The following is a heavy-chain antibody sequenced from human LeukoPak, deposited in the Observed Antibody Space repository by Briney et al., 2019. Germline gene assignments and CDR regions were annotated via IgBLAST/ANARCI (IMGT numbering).Heavy chain of an antibody. D-gene: IGHD2-2*01. J-gene: IGHJ4*02. Sequence: SETLSLTCAVSGGSISSSNWWSWVRQPPGKGLEWIGKIYHSGSTNYNPSLKSRVTISVDKSKNQLSLKLSSVTAADTAVYYCARDCGADSSSCQGGYYFDYWGQGTLVPVSS. CDR1: GGSISSSNW. V-gene: IGHV4-4*02. CDR2: IYHSGST. CDR3: ARDCGADSSSCQGGYYFDY.